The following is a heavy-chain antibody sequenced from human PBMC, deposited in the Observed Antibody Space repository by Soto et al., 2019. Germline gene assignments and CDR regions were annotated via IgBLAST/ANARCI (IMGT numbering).Heavy chain of an antibody. D-gene: IGHD2-2*01. V-gene: IGHV1-69*13. Sequence: ASVKVSCKASGGTFSSYAISWVRQAPGQGLEWMGGIIPIFGTANYAQKFQGRVTITADESTSTAYMELSSLRSEDTAAYYCASNQLPNQYGDAFDIWGQGTMVTVSS. CDR1: GGTFSSYA. CDR3: ASNQLPNQYGDAFDI. CDR2: IIPIFGTA. J-gene: IGHJ3*02.